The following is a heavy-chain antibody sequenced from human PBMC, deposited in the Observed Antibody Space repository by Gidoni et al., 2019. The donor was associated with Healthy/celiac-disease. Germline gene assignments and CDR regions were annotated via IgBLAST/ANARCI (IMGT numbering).Heavy chain of an antibody. Sequence: QLQLQESGPGLVKPSETLSLTCTISGGSISSSSYYWGWYRQPPGKGLEWIGSIYYSGSPDYTPSLKSRVTIFVDTSKHPFSLKLSSVTAADTAVYYCARQDSSRWGDTNWFDPWCQGTLVTVSS. CDR3: ARQDSSRWGDTNWFDP. D-gene: IGHD6-13*01. V-gene: IGHV4-39*01. CDR1: GGSISSSSYY. CDR2: IYYSGSP. J-gene: IGHJ5*02.